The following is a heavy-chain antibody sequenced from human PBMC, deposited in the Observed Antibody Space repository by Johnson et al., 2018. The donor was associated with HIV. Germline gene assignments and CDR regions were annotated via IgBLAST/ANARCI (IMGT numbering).Heavy chain of an antibody. CDR2: IWYDGTNK. CDR1: GFTFSSYG. J-gene: IGHJ3*02. Sequence: VQLVESGGGVVQPGRSLRLSCAASGFTFSSYGMHWVRQAPGKGLEWVALIWYDGTNKYYADSVKGRFTISRDNSKNTLYLQMNSLRAEDTAVYYCAGENLPGIAVYGGAFDIWGQGTMVTVSS. D-gene: IGHD6-19*01. V-gene: IGHV3-33*01. CDR3: AGENLPGIAVYGGAFDI.